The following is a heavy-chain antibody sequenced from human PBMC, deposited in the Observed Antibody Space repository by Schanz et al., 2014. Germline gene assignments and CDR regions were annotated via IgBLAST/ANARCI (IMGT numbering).Heavy chain of an antibody. CDR2: IYHSGST. V-gene: IGHV4-38-2*02. J-gene: IGHJ3*02. CDR3: AKTNTLLHPWAFDI. CDR1: GYSISSAYY. D-gene: IGHD2-8*01. Sequence: QVQLQESGPGLVKPSETLSLTCTVSGYSISSAYYWGWIRQPPGKGLEWIGTIYHSGSTYYNPSPKSRPPISVDMSNTQFSLKLSSVTAADTAMYYCAKTNTLLHPWAFDIWGLGTMVTVSS.